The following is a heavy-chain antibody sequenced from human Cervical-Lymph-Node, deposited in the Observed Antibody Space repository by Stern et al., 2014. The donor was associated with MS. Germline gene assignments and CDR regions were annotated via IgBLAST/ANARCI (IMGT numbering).Heavy chain of an antibody. Sequence: QVTLKESGPTLVKATQPLTLTCTFSVFALRNSGVSVAWIRQPPGKALEWLAVIYWDDEKRYSPSLKSRLSITKDASESQVVLTMTNMDPVDTATYYCTHSLHGDYYDAFDTWGQGTMVTVSS. CDR2: IYWDDEK. J-gene: IGHJ3*02. V-gene: IGHV2-5*02. CDR1: VFALRNSGVS. D-gene: IGHD4-17*01. CDR3: THSLHGDYYDAFDT.